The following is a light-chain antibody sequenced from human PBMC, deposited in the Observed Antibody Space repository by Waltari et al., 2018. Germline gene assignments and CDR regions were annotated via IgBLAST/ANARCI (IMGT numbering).Light chain of an antibody. Sequence: QSALTQPPSASGSPGQSVTISCTGTSSDVGGYNFVSWYQQHPGKAPQLMIYEVTKRPSGFPERFSGSKSGNTAYLTVSGLQPEDEADYYCSSYAGSNNFWVFGGGTKLTVL. V-gene: IGLV2-8*01. CDR2: EVT. J-gene: IGLJ3*02. CDR3: SSYAGSNNFWV. CDR1: SSDVGGYNF.